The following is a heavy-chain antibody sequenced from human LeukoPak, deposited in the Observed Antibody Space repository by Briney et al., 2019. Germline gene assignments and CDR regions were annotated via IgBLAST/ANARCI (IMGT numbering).Heavy chain of an antibody. J-gene: IGHJ6*02. Sequence: GGSLRLSRAASGFTFSSYGMHWVRQAPGKGLEWVAVISYDGSNKYYADSVKGRFTISRDYSKNTLYLQMKSLRTEDTAVYYCAKHQKSSRGARTLNSYSYRMDVWGQGTTVTASS. CDR3: AKHQKSSRGARTLNSYSYRMDV. D-gene: IGHD6-13*01. V-gene: IGHV3-30*18. CDR1: GFTFSSYG. CDR2: ISYDGSNK.